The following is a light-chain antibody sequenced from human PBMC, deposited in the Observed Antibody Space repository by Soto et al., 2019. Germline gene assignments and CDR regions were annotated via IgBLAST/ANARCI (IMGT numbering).Light chain of an antibody. Sequence: EIVLTQSPGTLSLSPGERATLSCRASQSVSSNYFAWYQQKPGQAPRLLIYGASSRATGIPDRFSGSGSGTDFTLTISRLEPEDFAVNYCQQYGSSLSITFGQGTRLEIK. CDR1: QSVSSNY. V-gene: IGKV3-20*01. CDR2: GAS. CDR3: QQYGSSLSIT. J-gene: IGKJ5*01.